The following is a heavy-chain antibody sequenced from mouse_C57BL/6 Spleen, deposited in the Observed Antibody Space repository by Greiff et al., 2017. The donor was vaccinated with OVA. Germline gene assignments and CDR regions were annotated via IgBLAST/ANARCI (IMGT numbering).Heavy chain of an antibody. V-gene: IGHV7-3*01. J-gene: IGHJ1*03. D-gene: IGHD3-3*01. Sequence: EVMLVESGGGLVQPGGSLSLSCAASGFTFTDYYMSWVRQPPGKALEWLGFIRNKANGYTTEYSASVKGRFTISRDNSQSILYLQMNALRAEDSATYYCARRAGTRYFDVWGTGTTVTVSS. CDR1: GFTFTDYY. CDR2: IRNKANGYTT. CDR3: ARRAGTRYFDV.